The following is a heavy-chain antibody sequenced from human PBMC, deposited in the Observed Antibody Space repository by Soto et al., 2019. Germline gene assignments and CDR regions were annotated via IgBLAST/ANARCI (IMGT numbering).Heavy chain of an antibody. CDR1: GFTFSSYA. CDR2: ISGSGGST. V-gene: IGHV3-23*01. D-gene: IGHD5-18*01. Sequence: EVQLLESGGGLVQPGGSLRLSCAASGFTFSSYAMSWVRQAPGKGLEWVSAISGSGGSTYYADSVKGRFTISRDNSKNPLYLQMNSLRGEDTAVYYCAASGYSYDAYFDYWGQGTLVTVSS. J-gene: IGHJ4*02. CDR3: AASGYSYDAYFDY.